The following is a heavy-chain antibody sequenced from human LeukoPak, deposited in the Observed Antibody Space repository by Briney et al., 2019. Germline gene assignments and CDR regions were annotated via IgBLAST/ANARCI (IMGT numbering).Heavy chain of an antibody. J-gene: IGHJ5*02. Sequence: GASVKVSCKASGYTFTSYDINWVRQATGPGLEWMGWMNPNSGNTGYAQKFQGRVTMTRNTSISTAYMELSSLRSEDTAVYYCARGYSSGWYGWFDTWGQGTLVTVSS. CDR1: GYTFTSYD. CDR2: MNPNSGNT. D-gene: IGHD6-19*01. V-gene: IGHV1-8*01. CDR3: ARGYSSGWYGWFDT.